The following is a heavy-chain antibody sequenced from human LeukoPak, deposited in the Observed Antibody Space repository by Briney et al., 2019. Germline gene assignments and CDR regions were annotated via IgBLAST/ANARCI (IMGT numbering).Heavy chain of an antibody. Sequence: GGSLRLSCAASGFTFSSYAMSWVRQAPGKGLEWVSAISGSGGSTYYADSVKGRFTISRDNSKNTLYLQMNSLRAEDTAAYYCARDHYDSSGLGYYYYGMDVWGQGTTVTVSS. CDR3: ARDHYDSSGLGYYYYGMDV. CDR2: ISGSGGST. D-gene: IGHD3-22*01. CDR1: GFTFSSYA. J-gene: IGHJ6*02. V-gene: IGHV3-23*01.